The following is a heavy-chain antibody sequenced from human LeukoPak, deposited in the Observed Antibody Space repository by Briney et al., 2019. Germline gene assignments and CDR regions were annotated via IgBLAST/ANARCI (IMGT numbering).Heavy chain of an antibody. Sequence: SETLSLTCTVSGGSISSSSYYWGWIRQPPGKGLEWIVSIYYSGSTYYTPSLKSRVTISVDTSKNQFSLKLSSVTAADTAVYYCARHLSGSYSGLDYWGQGTLVTVSS. D-gene: IGHD1-26*01. J-gene: IGHJ4*02. CDR3: ARHLSGSYSGLDY. V-gene: IGHV4-39*01. CDR2: IYYSGST. CDR1: GGSISSSSYY.